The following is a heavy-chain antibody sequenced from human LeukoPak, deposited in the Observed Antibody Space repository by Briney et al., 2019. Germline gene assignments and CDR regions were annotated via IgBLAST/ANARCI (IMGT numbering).Heavy chain of an antibody. CDR2: IYYSGST. Sequence: PSETLSLTCTVSGGSISSYYWSWIRQPPGKGLEWIGDIYYSGSTNYNPSLKSRVTISVDTSKNQFSLKLSSVTAADTAVYYCARHYSSGWSYYYYGMDVWGQGTTVTVSS. V-gene: IGHV4-59*08. CDR1: GGSISSYY. CDR3: ARHYSSGWSYYYYGMDV. J-gene: IGHJ6*02. D-gene: IGHD6-19*01.